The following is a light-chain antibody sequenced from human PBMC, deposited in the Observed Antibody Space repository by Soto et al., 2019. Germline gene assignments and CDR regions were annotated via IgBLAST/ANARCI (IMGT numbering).Light chain of an antibody. CDR3: QQRSNRPRT. CDR1: QSVSSY. Sequence: EIVLTQSPATLSLSPGERATLSCRASQSVSSYLAWYQQKPGQAPRLLIYDASNRATGIPARFSGSGSGTDFPLTISSLEPEDFAVYYCQQRSNRPRTFGQGTRVDI. J-gene: IGKJ1*01. V-gene: IGKV3-11*01. CDR2: DAS.